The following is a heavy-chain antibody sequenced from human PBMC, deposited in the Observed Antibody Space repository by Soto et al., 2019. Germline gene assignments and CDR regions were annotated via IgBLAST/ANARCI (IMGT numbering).Heavy chain of an antibody. J-gene: IGHJ3*02. CDR2: IYYSGST. CDR3: ARAQQPRRTHAFDI. Sequence: SETLSLTCTVSGGSISSYYWSWIRQPPGKGLEWIGYIYYSGSTNYNPSLKSRVTISVDTSKNQFSLKLSSVTAADTAVYYCARAQQPRRTHAFDIWGQGTMVTVSS. CDR1: GGSISSYY. V-gene: IGHV4-59*01. D-gene: IGHD5-18*01.